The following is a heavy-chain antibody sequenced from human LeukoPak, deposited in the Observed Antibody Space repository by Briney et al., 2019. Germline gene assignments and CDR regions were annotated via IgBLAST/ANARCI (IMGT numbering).Heavy chain of an antibody. D-gene: IGHD3-10*01. CDR3: AKRLSTMVRGVIGYFDY. CDR1: GFTFSSYA. CDR2: ISGSGGST. V-gene: IGHV3-23*01. Sequence: PGGSLRLSCAASGFTFSSYAMSWVRQAPGKGLEWVSAISGSGGSTYYADSVKGRFTISRDNSKNTLYLQINSQRAEDTAVYYCAKRLSTMVRGVIGYFDYWGQGTLVTVSS. J-gene: IGHJ4*02.